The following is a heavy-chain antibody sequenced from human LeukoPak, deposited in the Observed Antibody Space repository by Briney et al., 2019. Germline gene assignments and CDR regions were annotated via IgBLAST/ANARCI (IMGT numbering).Heavy chain of an antibody. CDR3: ARHNKAFDI. D-gene: IGHD2/OR15-2a*01. CDR1: GGSISPYY. J-gene: IGHJ3*02. CDR2: ILYSGTTT. V-gene: IGHV4-59*08. Sequence: PSETLSLTCTVSGGSISPYYWSWIRQTPGKGLEWIGYILYSGTTTNYNPSLKSRVTISVDTSKSQFSLKLSSVTAADTAVYYCARHNKAFDIWGQGTMVTVSS.